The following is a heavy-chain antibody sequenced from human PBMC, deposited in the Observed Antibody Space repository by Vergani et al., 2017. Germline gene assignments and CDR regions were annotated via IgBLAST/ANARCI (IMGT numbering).Heavy chain of an antibody. J-gene: IGHJ2*01. CDR3: ASGKYYSDSTSHFRGRYFDV. D-gene: IGHD3-16*01. Sequence: QMQLQESGPGLVKASETLSLTCTVSGDSIISRSYYWGWIRQPPGKGLEWIGSIYNSGNGDSSSSLKSRVTISADTSKNQFSLRLTSVTAADTAVYYCASGKYYSDSTSHFRGRYFDVCGRIALVTVPS. V-gene: IGHV4-39*01. CDR1: GDSIISRSYY. CDR2: IYNSGNG.